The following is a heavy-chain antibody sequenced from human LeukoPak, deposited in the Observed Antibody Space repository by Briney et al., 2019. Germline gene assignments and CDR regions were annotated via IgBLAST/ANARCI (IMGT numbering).Heavy chain of an antibody. D-gene: IGHD6-19*01. CDR2: ISAYNGNT. CDR1: GYTFTSYG. V-gene: IGHV1-18*01. J-gene: IGHJ3*02. Sequence: ASVKVSCKASGYTFTSYGISWVRQAPGQGLEWMGWISAYNGNTNYAQKLQGRVTMTTDTSTSTAYMELRSLRSDDTAVYYCARDRRQWLVVDAFDIWGQGTMVTVSS. CDR3: ARDRRQWLVVDAFDI.